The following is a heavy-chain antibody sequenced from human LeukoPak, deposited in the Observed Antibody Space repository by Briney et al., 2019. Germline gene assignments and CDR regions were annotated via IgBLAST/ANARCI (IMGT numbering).Heavy chain of an antibody. CDR1: GGTFSSYA. CDR3: ARDLATGTTFN. J-gene: IGHJ4*02. V-gene: IGHV1-69*13. CDR2: IIPIFGTA. D-gene: IGHD1-1*01. Sequence: SVKVSCKASGGTFSSYAISWVRQAPGQGLEWMRGIIPIFGTANYAQKFQGRVTITADESTSTAYMELSSQRSEDTAVYYCARDLATGTTFNWGQGTLVTVSS.